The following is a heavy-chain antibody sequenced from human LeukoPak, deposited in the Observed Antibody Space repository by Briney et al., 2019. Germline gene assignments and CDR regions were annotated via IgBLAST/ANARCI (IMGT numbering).Heavy chain of an antibody. CDR1: GFTFSSYE. Sequence: PGGSLRLSCAASGFTFSSYEMNWVRQAPGKGLEWVSYISSSGSTIYSDSVKGRFTISRDNAKNSLYLQMNSLRAEDTAVYYCARESQYGMDVWGKGTTVTVSS. J-gene: IGHJ6*04. V-gene: IGHV3-48*03. CDR2: ISSSGSTI. CDR3: ARESQYGMDV.